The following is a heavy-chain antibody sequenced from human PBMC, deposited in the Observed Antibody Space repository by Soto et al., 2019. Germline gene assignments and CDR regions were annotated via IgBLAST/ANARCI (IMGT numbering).Heavy chain of an antibody. D-gene: IGHD2-2*01. J-gene: IGHJ4*02. CDR3: GDQLLWNGVADY. V-gene: IGHV3-21*01. CDR1: GFVYSSYS. Sequence: HGGSDRLSGADSGFVYSSYSLNWVSQAPGKGLEWVSSISSSSSYIYYADSVKGRFTISRDNAKNSLYLQMNSLRAEDTAVYYCGDQLLWNGVADYWGQGTLVTVSS. CDR2: ISSSSSYI.